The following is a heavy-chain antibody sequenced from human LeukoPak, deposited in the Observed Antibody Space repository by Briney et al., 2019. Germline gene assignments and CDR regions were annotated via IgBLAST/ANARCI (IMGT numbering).Heavy chain of an antibody. V-gene: IGHV1-8*01. Sequence: ASVNVSCKASGYTFTGYDINWVRQATGRGLEWMGWMNSNSGNTGYAQKLQGRVTMTRNTSISTAYMELSSMRSEDTAVYYCARGMGPIWFDPWGQGTLVTVSS. CDR1: GYTFTGYD. CDR3: ARGMGPIWFDP. CDR2: MNSNSGNT. J-gene: IGHJ5*02.